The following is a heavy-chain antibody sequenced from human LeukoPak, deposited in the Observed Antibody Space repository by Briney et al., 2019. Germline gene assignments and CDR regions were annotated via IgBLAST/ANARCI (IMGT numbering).Heavy chain of an antibody. Sequence: GSLRLSCLTSGFTLSTNSMRWVRQAPGEGLELISGISGSGASTYYADSVQGRFTISRDDSRNTLYLQMNSLRGDDTAVYYCAKDVGKWESLHFFDYWGQGTLVTVSS. D-gene: IGHD1-26*01. CDR1: GFTLSTNS. CDR3: AKDVGKWESLHFFDY. J-gene: IGHJ4*02. V-gene: IGHV3-23*01. CDR2: ISGSGAST.